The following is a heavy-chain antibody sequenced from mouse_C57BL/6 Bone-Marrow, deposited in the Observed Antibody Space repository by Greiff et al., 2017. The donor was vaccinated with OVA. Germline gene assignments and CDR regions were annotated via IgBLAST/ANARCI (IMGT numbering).Heavy chain of an antibody. CDR3: ARSHDSNYVMDY. J-gene: IGHJ4*01. V-gene: IGHV5-6*02. Sequence: EVKLVESGGDLVKPGGSLKLSCAASGFTFSSYGMSWVRQTPDKRLEWVATISSGGSYTYYQYSVKGRFTISRDNAKNTLYLQMSSLKSEDTAMYYCARSHDSNYVMDYWGQGTSVTVSS. CDR2: ISSGGSYT. CDR1: GFTFSSYG. D-gene: IGHD2-5*01.